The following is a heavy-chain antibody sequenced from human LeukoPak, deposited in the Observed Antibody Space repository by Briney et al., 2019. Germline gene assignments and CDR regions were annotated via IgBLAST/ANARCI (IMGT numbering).Heavy chain of an antibody. D-gene: IGHD6-19*01. Sequence: ASVKVSCKASGYTFTSYYMHWVRQAPGQGLEWMGIINPSGGSTSYAQKFQGRVTMTRDMSTSTVYMELSSLRSEDTAVYYCARVDSSGWYGGYWGQGTLVTVSS. CDR2: INPSGGST. V-gene: IGHV1-46*01. J-gene: IGHJ4*02. CDR1: GYTFTSYY. CDR3: ARVDSSGWYGGY.